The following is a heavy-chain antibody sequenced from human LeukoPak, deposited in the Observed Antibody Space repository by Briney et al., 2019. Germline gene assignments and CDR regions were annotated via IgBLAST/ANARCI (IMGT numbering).Heavy chain of an antibody. CDR1: GGSFSGYY. V-gene: IGHV4-34*01. CDR2: INHSGST. CDR3: ARGEPTLAFDI. J-gene: IGHJ3*02. Sequence: KPSETLSLTCAVYGGSFSGYYWSWIRQPPGKGLEWIGEINHSGSTNYNPSLKSRVTISVDTSKNQFSLKLSSVTAAGTAVYYCARGEPTLAFDIWGQGTMVTVSS.